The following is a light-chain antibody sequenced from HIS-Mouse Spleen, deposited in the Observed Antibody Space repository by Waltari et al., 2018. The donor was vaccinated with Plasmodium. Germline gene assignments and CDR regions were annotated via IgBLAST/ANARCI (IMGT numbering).Light chain of an antibody. V-gene: IGLV3-1*01. J-gene: IGLJ2*01. Sequence: SYELTQPPSVSVSPGQTASITCPGAKLGDKYACWYQQKPGQSPVLVIYQDSKRPSVIPDRFSGSNSGNTATLTISGTQAMDEADYYCQAWDSSTVVFGGGTKLTVL. CDR1: KLGDKY. CDR2: QDS. CDR3: QAWDSSTVV.